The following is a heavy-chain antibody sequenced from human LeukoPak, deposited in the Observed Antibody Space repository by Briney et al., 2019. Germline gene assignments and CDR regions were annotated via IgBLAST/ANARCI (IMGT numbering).Heavy chain of an antibody. CDR1: GFTFSSYE. J-gene: IGHJ4*02. D-gene: IGHD6-19*01. Sequence: GGSLRLSCAASGFTFSSYEMNWVRQAPGKGLEWVSYISSSGSTIYYADSVKDRFTISRDNAKNSLYLQMNSLRAEDTAVYYCARSYSSGWYTGPYYFDYWGQGTLVTVSS. CDR3: ARSYSSGWYTGPYYFDY. CDR2: ISSSGSTI. V-gene: IGHV3-48*03.